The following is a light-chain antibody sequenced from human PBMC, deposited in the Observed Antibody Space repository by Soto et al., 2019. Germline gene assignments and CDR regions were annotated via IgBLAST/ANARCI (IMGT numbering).Light chain of an antibody. CDR1: SSDVGGYNY. J-gene: IGLJ1*01. V-gene: IGLV2-14*01. CDR2: DVS. Sequence: QSVLTQPASVSGSPGQSITICCTGTSSDVGGYNYVSWYQQHPGKAPKLMIYDVSNRPSGVSNRFSGSKSGNTASLTISGLQAEDDADYYCSSYTSSSTLDVFGTGTKVTVL. CDR3: SSYTSSSTLDV.